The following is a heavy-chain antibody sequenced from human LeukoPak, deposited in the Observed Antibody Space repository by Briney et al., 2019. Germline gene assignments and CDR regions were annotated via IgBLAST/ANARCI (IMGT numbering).Heavy chain of an antibody. CDR3: LIFGDYIPFDY. CDR1: GFTVSSNY. J-gene: IGHJ4*02. Sequence: GGSLRLSCAASGFTVSSNYMSWVRQAPGKGLEWVSVIYSGGSTYYADSVKGRFTISRDNAKNSLYLQMNSLRAEDTAVYYCLIFGDYIPFDYWGQGTLVTVSS. V-gene: IGHV3-66*01. CDR2: IYSGGST. D-gene: IGHD4-17*01.